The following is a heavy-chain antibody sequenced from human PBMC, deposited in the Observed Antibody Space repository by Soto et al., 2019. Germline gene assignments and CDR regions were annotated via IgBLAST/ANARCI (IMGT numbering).Heavy chain of an antibody. CDR2: ISGSGNYT. Sequence: PXGSLGLSCAASGFTFSTYSMNWVRQAPGKGLEWVSSISGSGNYTHYADFLRGRFTISRDNAKTSLYLQMNSLRAEDTAVYYCAREGINNYNEYYFDSWGQGTVVTVSS. V-gene: IGHV3-21*01. D-gene: IGHD4-4*01. CDR1: GFTFSTYS. CDR3: AREGINNYNEYYFDS. J-gene: IGHJ4*02.